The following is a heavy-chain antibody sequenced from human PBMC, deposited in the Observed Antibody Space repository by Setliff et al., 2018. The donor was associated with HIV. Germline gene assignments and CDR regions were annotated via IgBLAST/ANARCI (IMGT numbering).Heavy chain of an antibody. CDR2: IYHTGST. CDR3: ASRGETRPFDY. J-gene: IGHJ4*02. D-gene: IGHD3-16*01. CDR1: GGSFSDNY. Sequence: SETLSLTCAVYGGSFSDNYWGWIRQPPGNGLEWIGSIYHTGSTYYKPSLKSRVTISVDTSKNQFSLKLSSVTAADTAVYYCASRGETRPFDYWGQGTLVTVSS. V-gene: IGHV4-34*01.